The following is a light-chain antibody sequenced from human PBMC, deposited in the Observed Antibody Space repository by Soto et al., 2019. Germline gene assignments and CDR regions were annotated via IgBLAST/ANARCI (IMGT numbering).Light chain of an antibody. CDR1: SSDVGGYNY. V-gene: IGLV2-8*01. J-gene: IGLJ2*01. CDR3: SSYGGSNNLV. CDR2: EVS. Sequence: QAVRTQPPSASGSPGQSVTMSCTGTSSDVGGYNYVSWYQQHPGKAPKLMIYEVSKRPSGVPDRFSGSKSGNTASLTVSGLQAEDEADYYCSSYGGSNNLVFGGGTKVTVL.